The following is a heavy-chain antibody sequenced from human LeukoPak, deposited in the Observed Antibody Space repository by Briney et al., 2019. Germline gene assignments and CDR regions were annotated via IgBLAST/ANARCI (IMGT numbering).Heavy chain of an antibody. J-gene: IGHJ6*04. CDR3: ARDQRGSMVRGVIGYYYGMDV. CDR2: IIPLFGTA. D-gene: IGHD3-10*01. V-gene: IGHV1-69*06. Sequence: ASVKVSCKASGGTFSSYAISWVRQAPGQGLEWMGGIIPLFGTANYAQKFQGRGTITADKSTSTAYMELSSLRAEDTAVYYCARDQRGSMVRGVIGYYYGMDVWGKGTTVTVSS. CDR1: GGTFSSYA.